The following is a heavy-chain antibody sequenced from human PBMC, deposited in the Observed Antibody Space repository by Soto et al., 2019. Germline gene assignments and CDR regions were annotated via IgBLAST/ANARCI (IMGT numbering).Heavy chain of an antibody. CDR3: ARGDSVTSSTYGPHYYYGMDV. J-gene: IGHJ6*02. CDR2: IYYSGST. Sequence: SETLCLTCTVSGGSISSYYWSWIRQPPGKGLEWIGYIYYSGSTNYNPSLKSRVTISVDTSKNQFSLKLSSVTAADTAVYYCARGDSVTSSTYGPHYYYGMDVWGQGTTVTVSS. V-gene: IGHV4-59*01. D-gene: IGHD2-2*01. CDR1: GGSISSYY.